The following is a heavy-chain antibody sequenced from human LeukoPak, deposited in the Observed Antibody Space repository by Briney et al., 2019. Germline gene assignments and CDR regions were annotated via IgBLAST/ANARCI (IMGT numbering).Heavy chain of an antibody. V-gene: IGHV4-39*07. CDR2: IYYSGST. CDR3: ARVAYSSGWYNYYYMDV. Sequence: PSETLSLTCTVSGGSISSSSYYWGWIRQPPGKGLEWIGSIYYSGSTYYNPSLKSRVTISVDTSKNQFSLRLSSVTAADTAVYYCARVAYSSGWYNYYYMDVWGKGTTVTVSS. D-gene: IGHD6-19*01. CDR1: GGSISSSSYY. J-gene: IGHJ6*03.